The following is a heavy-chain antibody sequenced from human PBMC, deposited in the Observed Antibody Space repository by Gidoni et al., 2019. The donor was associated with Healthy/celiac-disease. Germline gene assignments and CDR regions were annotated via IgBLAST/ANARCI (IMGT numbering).Heavy chain of an antibody. V-gene: IGHV4-31*03. CDR1: GGYIIRGGYY. CDR2: IDYSGSN. CDR3: ARDRSGTYYYYGMDV. D-gene: IGHD6-19*01. J-gene: IGHJ6*02. Sequence: QVQLQESGPGLVKPSQTLSLTCTFSGGYIIRGGYYWSWIRQHPGKGLEWMGYIDYSGSNYYNPSLKSRVTISVDTSKNQFSLKLSSVTAADTAVYYCARDRSGTYYYYGMDVWGQGTTVTVSS.